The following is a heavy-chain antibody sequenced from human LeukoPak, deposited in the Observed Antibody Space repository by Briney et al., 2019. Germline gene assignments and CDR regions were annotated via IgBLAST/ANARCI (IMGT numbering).Heavy chain of an antibody. CDR3: ARDQWRLFDY. V-gene: IGHV3-7*04. D-gene: IGHD2-21*02. CDR2: IKEDGSDI. J-gene: IGHJ4*02. Sequence: GGSLRHSCAASGFTFNNYWMSWVRQAPGKGLEWVANIKEDGSDIYYVDSVKGRFTISRDNAKNLLYLQMNSLRAEDTAVYYCARDQWRLFDYWGQGTLVTVSS. CDR1: GFTFNNYW.